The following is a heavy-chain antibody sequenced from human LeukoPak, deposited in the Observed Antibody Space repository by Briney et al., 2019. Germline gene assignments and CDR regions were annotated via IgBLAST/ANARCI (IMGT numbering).Heavy chain of an antibody. Sequence: GGSLRLSCAASGFTFSSHNMHWVRQAPGKGLEWVAVVWYDGINNKFGDSVKGRFTLSRDNSKNTLYLQMNGLGAEDTAVYYCAREIPQQLVAMDVWGQGTTVTVSS. D-gene: IGHD6-13*01. V-gene: IGHV3-33*01. CDR3: AREIPQQLVAMDV. CDR1: GFTFSSHN. J-gene: IGHJ6*02. CDR2: VWYDGINN.